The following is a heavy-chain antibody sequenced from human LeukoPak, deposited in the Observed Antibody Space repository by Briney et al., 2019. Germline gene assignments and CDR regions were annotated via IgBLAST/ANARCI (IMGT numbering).Heavy chain of an antibody. D-gene: IGHD1-26*01. Sequence: GGSLRLSCAASGFTFSSYGMHWVRQAPGKGLEWVAVIWYDGSNKYYADSVKGRFTISRDNSKNTLYLQMNSLRAEDTAVYYCARGGGSGGSYFDYWGQGTLVTVSS. CDR2: IWYDGSNK. V-gene: IGHV3-30*19. CDR1: GFTFSSYG. J-gene: IGHJ4*02. CDR3: ARGGGSGGSYFDY.